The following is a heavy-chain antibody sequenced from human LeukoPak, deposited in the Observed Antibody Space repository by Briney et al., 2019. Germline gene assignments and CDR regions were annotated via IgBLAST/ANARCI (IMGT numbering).Heavy chain of an antibody. CDR1: GFTFSSYA. V-gene: IGHV3-30*04. CDR2: ISYDGSNK. CDR3: ARSVQRYYYYYYMDV. D-gene: IGHD1-1*01. Sequence: GGSLRLSCAASGFTFSSYAMHWVRQAPGKGLEWVAVISYDGSNKYYADSVKGRFTISRDNSKNTLYLQMNSLRAEDTAVYYCARSVQRYYYYYYMDVWGKGTTVTVSS. J-gene: IGHJ6*03.